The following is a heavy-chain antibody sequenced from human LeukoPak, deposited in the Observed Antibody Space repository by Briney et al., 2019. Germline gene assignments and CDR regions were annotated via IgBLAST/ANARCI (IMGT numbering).Heavy chain of an antibody. Sequence: SGTLSLTCTVSGGSISSYYWSWIRQPPGKGLEWIGYIYYSGSTNYNPSLKSRVTISVDTSKNQFSLKLSSVTAADTAVYYCAREEIAAAGTYPAGYFDYWGQGTLVTVSS. D-gene: IGHD6-13*01. J-gene: IGHJ4*02. CDR2: IYYSGST. CDR1: GGSISSYY. V-gene: IGHV4-59*01. CDR3: AREEIAAAGTYPAGYFDY.